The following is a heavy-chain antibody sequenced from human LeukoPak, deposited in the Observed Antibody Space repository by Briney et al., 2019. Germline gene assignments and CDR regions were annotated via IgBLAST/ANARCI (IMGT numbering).Heavy chain of an antibody. CDR1: GFSFSNAW. CDR2: IKRETDGGTT. Sequence: GGSLRLSCAASGFSFSNAWMNWVRQAPGKGLEWVGRIKRETDGGTTEYAAPVKGRFIISRDDSRNTLYLEMDSLQTDDTAVYYCTTDPSVLVVGYRGQGTLVTVSS. CDR3: TTDPSVLVVGY. V-gene: IGHV3-15*01. D-gene: IGHD2-15*01. J-gene: IGHJ4*02.